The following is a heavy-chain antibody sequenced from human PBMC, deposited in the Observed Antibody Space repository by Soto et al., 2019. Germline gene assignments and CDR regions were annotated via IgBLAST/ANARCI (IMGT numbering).Heavy chain of an antibody. CDR3: ARGGDFWSGYHFDY. CDR1: GFTFSSYS. J-gene: IGHJ4*02. V-gene: IGHV3-48*01. CDR2: ISSSSSTI. Sequence: GGSLRLSCAASGFTFSSYSMNWVRQAPGKGLEWVSYISSSSSTIYYADSVKGRFTISRDNAKNSLYLQMNSLRAEDTAVYYCARGGDFWSGYHFDYWGQGTLVTVSS. D-gene: IGHD3-3*01.